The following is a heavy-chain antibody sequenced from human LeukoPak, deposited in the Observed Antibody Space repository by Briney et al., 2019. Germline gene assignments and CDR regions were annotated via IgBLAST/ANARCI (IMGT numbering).Heavy chain of an antibody. CDR1: GFNFTNYN. Sequence: GGSLRLSCAASGFNFTNYNMNWVRQAPGKGLEWVSSIHSSSGSIYYADSLKGRFTISRDNAKNSLYLQMNSLRAEDTAVYYCAKDLRSGGNSEGAFDIWGQGTTVTVSS. J-gene: IGHJ3*02. D-gene: IGHD4-23*01. CDR3: AKDLRSGGNSEGAFDI. CDR2: IHSSSGSI. V-gene: IGHV3-21*04.